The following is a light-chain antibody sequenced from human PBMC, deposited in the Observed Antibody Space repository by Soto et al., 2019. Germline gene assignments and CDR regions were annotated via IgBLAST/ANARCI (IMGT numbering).Light chain of an antibody. CDR2: SVS. J-gene: IGKJ1*01. CDR1: QSVSNDE. Sequence: EIVMTQSPATLSLSPGDRATLSCRASQSVSNDEVGWVQQKPGKTHRLLIYSVSSRATGILDRLSGSGSGTDFTLTISRLEPEDFVVFYCYQYGSTPPKFGQGTQV. CDR3: YQYGSTPPK. V-gene: IGKV3-20*01.